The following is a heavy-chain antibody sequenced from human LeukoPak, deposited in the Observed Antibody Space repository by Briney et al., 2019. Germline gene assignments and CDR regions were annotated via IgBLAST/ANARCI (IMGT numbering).Heavy chain of an antibody. D-gene: IGHD1-26*01. CDR2: INPNSGGT. J-gene: IGHJ3*02. V-gene: IGHV1-2*02. CDR1: GYSLSELA. Sequence: EASVRVSCKVSGYSLSELAMHWVRQAPGQGLEWMGWINPNSGGTNYAQKFQGRVTMTRDTSISTAYMELSRLRSDDTAVYYCARTGATDAFDIWGQGTMVTVSS. CDR3: ARTGATDAFDI.